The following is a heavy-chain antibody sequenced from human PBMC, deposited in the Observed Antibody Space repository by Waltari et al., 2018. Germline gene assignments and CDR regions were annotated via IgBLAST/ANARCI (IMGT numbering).Heavy chain of an antibody. Sequence: EVQLVESGGGLVQPGGSLRLSCAASGFTFSIYWMSWVRQAPGKGLEWVANIKEDGSEKSYVDSVKGRFTISRDNAKNSLSLQMNSLRAEDTAVYYCARISSTATRDSWGRGTLVTVSS. J-gene: IGHJ4*02. D-gene: IGHD6-6*01. CDR2: IKEDGSEK. CDR3: ARISSTATRDS. V-gene: IGHV3-7*01. CDR1: GFTFSIYW.